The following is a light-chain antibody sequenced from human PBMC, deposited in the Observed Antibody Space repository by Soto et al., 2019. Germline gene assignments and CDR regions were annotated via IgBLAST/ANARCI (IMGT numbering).Light chain of an antibody. V-gene: IGKV1-39*01. CDR1: QSISSY. J-gene: IGKJ4*01. Sequence: DIQMTQSPSSLSASVGDRVTITCRASQSISSYLNWYQQKPGKAPKLLIYAASSFQSGVPSRFSGGGSGTDFTLTIRSLQPEDFATYYCKQSYSTPLTFGIGTKVEIK. CDR2: AAS. CDR3: KQSYSTPLT.